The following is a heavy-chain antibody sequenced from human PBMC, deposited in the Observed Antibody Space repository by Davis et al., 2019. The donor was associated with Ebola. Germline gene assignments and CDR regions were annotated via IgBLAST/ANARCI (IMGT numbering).Heavy chain of an antibody. CDR2: ISPGGTT. CDR1: GFTFTSYD. J-gene: IGHJ5*02. Sequence: GESLKISCEASGFTFTSYDMSWVRQAPGKGLEWVSVISPGGTTHFADSVKGRFTVPRDSSKNTLYLQMNSLRADDTAVYYCAKGGWLDDWGQGTLVTVSS. CDR3: AKGGWLDD. V-gene: IGHV3-23*01.